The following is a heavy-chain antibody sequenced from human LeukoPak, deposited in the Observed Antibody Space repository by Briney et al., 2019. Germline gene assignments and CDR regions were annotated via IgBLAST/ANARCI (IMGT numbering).Heavy chain of an antibody. CDR3: ARGQGYSYGYEWFDP. D-gene: IGHD5-18*01. CDR2: FYDSGNT. CDR1: GYSISSGYY. J-gene: IGHJ5*02. Sequence: SETLSLTCTVSGYSISSGYYWGWIRQPPGKGLEWIGSFYDSGNTYYNPSLKSRVTISVDTSKNQFSLKLSSVTAADTAVYYCARGQGYSYGYEWFDPWGQGTLVTVSS. V-gene: IGHV4-38-2*02.